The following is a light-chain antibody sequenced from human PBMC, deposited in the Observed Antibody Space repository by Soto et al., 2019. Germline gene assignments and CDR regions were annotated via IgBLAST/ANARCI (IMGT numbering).Light chain of an antibody. V-gene: IGKV3-15*01. CDR1: QSISRR. CDR2: GAS. J-gene: IGKJ1*01. CDR3: QQYNTYPWT. Sequence: EVVLTQSPATLSVSPGERATLSCRTSQSISRRLAWYQQRPGQAPRLLVYGASTRATGIPARFSGSGSETEFTLTISSLQSEDSAVYYCQQYNTYPWTFGQGTKVEIK.